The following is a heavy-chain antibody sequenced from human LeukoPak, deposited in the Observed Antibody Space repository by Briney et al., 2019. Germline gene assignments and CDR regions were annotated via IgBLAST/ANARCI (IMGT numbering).Heavy chain of an antibody. Sequence: SQTLSLTCAISGDSVSSSRAGWNWIRQSPSRGLEWLGRTHYRTKWYNDYAVSVKSRITIVADTSKNKVSVHLKPVTPEDTAVYYCARDWRAAAGTPLDYWGQGTLVTVSS. CDR3: ARDWRAAAGTPLDY. CDR1: GDSVSSSRAG. J-gene: IGHJ4*02. V-gene: IGHV6-1*01. CDR2: THYRTKWYN. D-gene: IGHD6-25*01.